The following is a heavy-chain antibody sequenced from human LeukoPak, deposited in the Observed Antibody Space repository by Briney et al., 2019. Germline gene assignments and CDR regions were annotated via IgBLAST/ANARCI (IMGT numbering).Heavy chain of an antibody. CDR2: INPNSGGT. J-gene: IGHJ4*02. CDR1: GYTFTGYY. V-gene: IGHV1-2*02. CDR3: ATEGAGGGENYFDY. Sequence: PKASVKVSCKASGYTFTGYYMHWVRQAPGQGLEWMGWINPNSGGTNYAQKFQGRVTMTRDTSISTAYMELSRLRSDDTAVYYCATEGAGGGENYFDYWGQGTLVTVSS. D-gene: IGHD3-10*01.